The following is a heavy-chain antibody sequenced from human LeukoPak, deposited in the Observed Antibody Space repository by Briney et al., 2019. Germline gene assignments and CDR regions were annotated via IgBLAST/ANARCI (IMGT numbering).Heavy chain of an antibody. V-gene: IGHV4-4*07. CDR3: ARDSGTTGEVKFDP. D-gene: IGHD3-10*01. CDR2: IYGSGST. J-gene: IGHJ5*02. Sequence: SETLSLTCTVSGGSISRYYWSWIRQPAGKGLEWIGRIYGSGSTTYNPSLKSRVGLSVDTSKNQFSLKLNSVTAADTAIYFCARDSGTTGEVKFDPWGQGTLVTVSS. CDR1: GGSISRYY.